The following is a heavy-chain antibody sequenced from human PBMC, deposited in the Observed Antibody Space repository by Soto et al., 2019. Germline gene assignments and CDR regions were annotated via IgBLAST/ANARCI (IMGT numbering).Heavy chain of an antibody. J-gene: IGHJ6*02. V-gene: IGHV3-23*01. CDR1: GFTFSSYA. Sequence: GGSLRLSCAASGFTFSSYAMNWVRQAPGKGLEWVSGFSGSDGNTYNADSVKGRFTISRDNSKNTLYLQMNSLRAEDTAVYYCAREFLYGSGSYSLSRGYYYGMDVWGQGTTVTVS. CDR2: FSGSDGNT. CDR3: AREFLYGSGSYSLSRGYYYGMDV. D-gene: IGHD3-10*01.